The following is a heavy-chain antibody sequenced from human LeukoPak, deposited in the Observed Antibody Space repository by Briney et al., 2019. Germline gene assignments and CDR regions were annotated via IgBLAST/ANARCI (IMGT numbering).Heavy chain of an antibody. J-gene: IGHJ3*02. V-gene: IGHV4-39*01. CDR2: IYYSGST. Sequence: SETLSLTCTVSGGSISSSSYNWGWIRQPPGKGLEWIGSIYYSGSTYYNPSLKSRVNISVDTSKNQFSLKLSSVTAADTAVYYCASDCGGDRYGSAFDIWGQGTMVTVSS. D-gene: IGHD2-21*02. CDR1: GGSISSSSYN. CDR3: ASDCGGDRYGSAFDI.